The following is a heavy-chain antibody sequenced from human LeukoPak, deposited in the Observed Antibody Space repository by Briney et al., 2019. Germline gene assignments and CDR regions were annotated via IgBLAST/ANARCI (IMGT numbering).Heavy chain of an antibody. D-gene: IGHD5-24*01. V-gene: IGHV1-46*01. Sequence: GASVKVSCKASGYTFTSYYMHWVRQAPGQGLEWMGLINPSGGSTSYAQKFQGRVTMTRDMSTSTVYMELSSLRSEDTAVYYCASGAERGRDGYNFPPPLNHYWGQGTLVTVSS. CDR1: GYTFTSYY. CDR2: INPSGGST. J-gene: IGHJ4*02. CDR3: ASGAERGRDGYNFPPPLNHY.